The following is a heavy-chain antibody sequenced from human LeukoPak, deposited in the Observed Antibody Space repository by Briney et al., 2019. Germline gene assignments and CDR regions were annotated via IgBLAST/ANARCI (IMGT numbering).Heavy chain of an antibody. CDR1: GFTVSSNY. J-gene: IGHJ4*02. D-gene: IGHD3-10*01. CDR3: ASGGLGARKYYSDPFHY. CDR2: IYSAGST. V-gene: IGHV3-53*01. Sequence: GESLKISCAASGFTVSSNYMSWVRQAPGKGLEWVSIIYSAGSTYYADSVRGRFTISRDNSKNTVCLQMNSLRAEDTAVYYCASGGLGARKYYSDPFHYWGQGTLVTVSS.